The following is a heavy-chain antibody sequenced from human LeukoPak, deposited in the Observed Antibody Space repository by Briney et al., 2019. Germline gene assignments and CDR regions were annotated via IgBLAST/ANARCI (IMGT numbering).Heavy chain of an antibody. Sequence: SETLSLTCTVSGYSTSSGYYWGWIRQPPGKGLEWIGSIYHSGSTYYNPSLKSRVTISVDTSKNQFSLKLSSVTAADTAVYYCASERRSDFGDYDYFDYWGQGTLVTVSS. CDR1: GYSTSSGYY. D-gene: IGHD4-17*01. CDR2: IYHSGST. CDR3: ASERRSDFGDYDYFDY. J-gene: IGHJ4*02. V-gene: IGHV4-38-2*02.